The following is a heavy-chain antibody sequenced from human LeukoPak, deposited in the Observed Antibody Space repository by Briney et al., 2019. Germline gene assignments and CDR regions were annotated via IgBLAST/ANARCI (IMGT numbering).Heavy chain of an antibody. CDR1: GFTFSTYY. D-gene: IGHD5-18*01. J-gene: IGHJ4*02. Sequence: GGSLRLSCAASGFTFSTYYMNWVRQAPGKGLEWVSSIPTSSSYIYYADSVKGRFTISRDNAKNSLYLQMNSLRAEDTAVYYCARDLGGYSYGSHFDYWGQGTLVTVSS. CDR2: IPTSSSYI. CDR3: ARDLGGYSYGSHFDY. V-gene: IGHV3-21*01.